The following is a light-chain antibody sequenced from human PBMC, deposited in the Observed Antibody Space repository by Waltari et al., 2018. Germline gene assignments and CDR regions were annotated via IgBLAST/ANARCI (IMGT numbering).Light chain of an antibody. CDR2: DMS. Sequence: EIVLTQSPATVSLSPGERVTLPCRASQPISASFFWYQQSPGQAPRLLIYDMSNRASGIPARFSGDVSGAEFTLTISSLEPEDFAVYYCHQRINWPFTFGPGTKV. CDR1: QPISAS. CDR3: HQRINWPFT. J-gene: IGKJ3*01. V-gene: IGKV3-11*01.